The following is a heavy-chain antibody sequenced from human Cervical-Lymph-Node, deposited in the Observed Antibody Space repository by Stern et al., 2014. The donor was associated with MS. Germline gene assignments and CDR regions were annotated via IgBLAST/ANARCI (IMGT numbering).Heavy chain of an antibody. Sequence: VQLVESGGGAVQPGRSLRLSCAASGFIFSNSAMHWVLQAPGTGLEWLSTITFDGSSRYYTDSVKGRFTISRVNSENTLSLQLNTPRPDDTAVYYCASGTSNEFGPFDMWGQGAMVTVSS. CDR3: ASGTSNEFGPFDM. D-gene: IGHD3-16*01. CDR2: ITFDGSSR. CDR1: GFIFSNSA. J-gene: IGHJ3*02. V-gene: IGHV3-30*04.